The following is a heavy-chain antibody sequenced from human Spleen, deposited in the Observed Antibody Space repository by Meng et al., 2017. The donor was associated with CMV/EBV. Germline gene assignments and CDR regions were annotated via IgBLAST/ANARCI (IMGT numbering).Heavy chain of an antibody. Sequence: GGSLRLSCAASRFTFYKYAIHWVRQAPGKGLDWVSTICWNTGDIDFADSVKGRFTISRDNAKNSLYLQMNSLRAEDMALYYCAKGVFSHYDAPFDYWGQGTLVTVSS. CDR2: ICWNTGDI. CDR1: RFTFYKYA. J-gene: IGHJ4*02. V-gene: IGHV3-9*03. CDR3: AKGVFSHYDAPFDY. D-gene: IGHD4-11*01.